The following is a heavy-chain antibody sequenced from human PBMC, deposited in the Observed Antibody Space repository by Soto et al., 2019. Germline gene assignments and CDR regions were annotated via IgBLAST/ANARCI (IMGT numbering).Heavy chain of an antibody. V-gene: IGHV1-18*01. Sequence: QVQLVQSGAEVKKPGASVKVSCKASGYTFTTHGISWVRQVPGQGLEWMGWVRGDNGHTNYAQSLQGRVTMTTDTSTNTAYMELRCLRADDTAVYYGARDLGYCRSGTCYREWFDPWGQGTLVTVSS. CDR1: GYTFTTHG. D-gene: IGHD2-15*01. CDR2: VRGDNGHT. J-gene: IGHJ5*02. CDR3: ARDLGYCRSGTCYREWFDP.